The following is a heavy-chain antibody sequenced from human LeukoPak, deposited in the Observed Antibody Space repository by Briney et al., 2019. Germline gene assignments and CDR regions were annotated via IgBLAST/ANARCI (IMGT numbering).Heavy chain of an antibody. D-gene: IGHD6-6*01. CDR1: GYTFTGYY. V-gene: IGHV1-2*02. CDR3: ARDIPSSSSGDY. Sequence: ASVKVSCKASGYTFTGYYMHWVRQAPGQGLEWMGWINPNSGGTNYAQKFQGRVTMTRDTSISTAYMELSRLRSDDTAVYYCARDIPSSSSGDYWGQGTLVTVSS. J-gene: IGHJ4*02. CDR2: INPNSGGT.